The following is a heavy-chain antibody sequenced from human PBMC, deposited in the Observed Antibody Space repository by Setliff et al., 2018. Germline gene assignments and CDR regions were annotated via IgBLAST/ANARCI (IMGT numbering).Heavy chain of an antibody. CDR2: IYTSWST. Sequence: SETLSLTCSVSDDSISSRRYYWGWFRQPAGKELEWVGQIYTSWSTNYNPSLKSRVTITLDTSKNQFSLSLTSVTAADTAVYYCARMSGFQYIDVWGKGTTVTVSS. V-gene: IGHV4-61*09. D-gene: IGHD3-3*01. CDR3: ARMSGFQYIDV. CDR1: DDSISSRRYY. J-gene: IGHJ6*03.